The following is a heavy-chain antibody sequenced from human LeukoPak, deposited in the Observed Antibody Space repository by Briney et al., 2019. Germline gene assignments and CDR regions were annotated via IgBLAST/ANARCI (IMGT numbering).Heavy chain of an antibody. CDR3: GPDAFDI. CDR1: GGSISSSSYY. J-gene: IGHJ3*02. V-gene: IGHV4-39*01. CDR2: IYYKGST. Sequence: SETLSLTCTVSGGSISSSSYYWGWIRQPPGKGLEGIGRIYYKGSTYYNPSLKSRVTISVDTSENQYSLKLSSVTAADTAVYYCGPDAFDIWGQGTMVTVSS.